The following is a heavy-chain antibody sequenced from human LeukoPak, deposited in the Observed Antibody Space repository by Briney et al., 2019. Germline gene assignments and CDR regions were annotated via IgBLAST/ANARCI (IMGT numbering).Heavy chain of an antibody. V-gene: IGHV4-31*03. D-gene: IGHD2-2*01. CDR3: ARVPVVPSSFDP. Sequence: SETLSLTCTVSGGSISSGGYYWSWIRQHPGKGLEWIGYIYYSGSTYYNPSLKSRVTISVDTSKDQFSLKLSSVTAADTAVYYCARVPVVPSSFDPWGQGTLVTVPS. CDR2: IYYSGST. CDR1: GGSISSGGYY. J-gene: IGHJ5*02.